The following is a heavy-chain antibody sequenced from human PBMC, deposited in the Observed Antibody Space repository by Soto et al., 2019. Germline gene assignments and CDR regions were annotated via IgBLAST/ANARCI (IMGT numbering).Heavy chain of an antibody. V-gene: IGHV3-23*01. CDR1: GFTFSSYA. D-gene: IGHD3-10*01. CDR2: ISGSGGST. J-gene: IGHJ6*02. Sequence: GGSLRLSCAASGFTFSSYAMSWVRQAPGKGLEWVSAISGSGGSTYYADSVKGRFTISGDNSKNTLYLQMNSLRAEDTAVYYCAKFYGSGSYNHGMDVWGQGTTVTVSS. CDR3: AKFYGSGSYNHGMDV.